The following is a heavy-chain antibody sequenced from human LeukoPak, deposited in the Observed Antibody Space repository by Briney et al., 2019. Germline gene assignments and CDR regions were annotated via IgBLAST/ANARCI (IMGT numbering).Heavy chain of an antibody. CDR1: GYTLTELS. CDR2: ISAYNGNT. V-gene: IGHV1-18*01. Sequence: ASVKVSCKVSGYTLTELSMHWVRQAPGQGLEWMGWISAYNGNTNYAQKLQGRVTMTTDTSTSTAYMELRSLRSDDTAVYYCARDSHYYDSSGYAHFGYWGQGTLVTVSS. CDR3: ARDSHYYDSSGYAHFGY. J-gene: IGHJ4*02. D-gene: IGHD3-22*01.